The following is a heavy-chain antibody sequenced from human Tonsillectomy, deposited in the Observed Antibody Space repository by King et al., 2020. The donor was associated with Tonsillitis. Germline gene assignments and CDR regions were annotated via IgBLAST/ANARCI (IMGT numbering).Heavy chain of an antibody. D-gene: IGHD3-22*01. CDR3: AGEGPYYYDSSGYYYHDAFDI. J-gene: IGHJ3*02. V-gene: IGHV1-46*01. CDR2: INPSGGST. CDR1: GYTFTSYY. Sequence: VQLVESGAEVKKPGASVKVSCKASGYTFTSYYMHWVRQAPGQGLEWMGIINPSGGSTSYAQKFQGRVTMTRDTPTSTVYMELSSLRSEDTAVYYCAGEGPYYYDSSGYYYHDAFDIWGQGTMVTVSS.